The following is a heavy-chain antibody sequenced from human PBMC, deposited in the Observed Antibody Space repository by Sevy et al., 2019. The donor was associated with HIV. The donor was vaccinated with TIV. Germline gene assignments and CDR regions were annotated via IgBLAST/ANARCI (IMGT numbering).Heavy chain of an antibody. D-gene: IGHD2-8*01. CDR3: VRGVSSPGSDAFDI. J-gene: IGHJ3*02. CDR2: IYHSGST. CDR1: GGSISSGGYS. Sequence: SETLSLTCAVSGGSISSGGYSWSWIRQPPGKGLEWIGYIYHSGSTYYNPSLKSRVTISVDRSKNQFSLKLSSVTAADTAVYYCVRGVSSPGSDAFDIWGQGTMVTVSS. V-gene: IGHV4-30-2*01.